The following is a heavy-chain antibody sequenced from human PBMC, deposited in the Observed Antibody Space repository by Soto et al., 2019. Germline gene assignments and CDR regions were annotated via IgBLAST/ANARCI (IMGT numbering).Heavy chain of an antibody. CDR1: GGTFSSYA. D-gene: IGHD6-19*01. V-gene: IGHV1-69*13. CDR3: ARVGIAVAGTWYDY. Sequence: ASVKVSCKASGGTFSSYAISWVRQAPGQGLEWMGGIIPIFGTANYAQKFQGRVTITADESTSTAYMELSSLRSEDTAVYYCARVGIAVAGTWYDYWGQGTLVTVSS. CDR2: IIPIFGTA. J-gene: IGHJ4*02.